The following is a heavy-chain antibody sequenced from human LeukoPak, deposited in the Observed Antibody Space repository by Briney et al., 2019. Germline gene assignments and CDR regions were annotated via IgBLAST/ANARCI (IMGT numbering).Heavy chain of an antibody. Sequence: PGGSLRLSCAASGFTFSSYSMNWVRQAPGKGLEWVSSISSSSSYIYYADSVKGRFTISRDNAKNSPYLQMNSLRAEDTAVYYCAKDFDIHSSGYSLDYWGQGTLVTVSS. J-gene: IGHJ4*02. CDR2: ISSSSSYI. CDR1: GFTFSSYS. CDR3: AKDFDIHSSGYSLDY. V-gene: IGHV3-21*01. D-gene: IGHD3-22*01.